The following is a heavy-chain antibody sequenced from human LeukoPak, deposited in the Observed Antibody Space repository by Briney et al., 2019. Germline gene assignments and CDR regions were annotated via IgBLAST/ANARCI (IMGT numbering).Heavy chain of an antibody. J-gene: IGHJ4*02. D-gene: IGHD5-18*01. Sequence: GGSLRLSCAASGFTVSSNYMTWVRQAPGKGLEWVSLIYKDGSTYYADSVKGRFTISRDNSKNTLYLQMSSLRGEDTAVYYCAKDHLAGYSYGGYYFDYWGQGTLVTVSS. V-gene: IGHV3-53*05. CDR3: AKDHLAGYSYGGYYFDY. CDR1: GFTVSSNY. CDR2: IYKDGST.